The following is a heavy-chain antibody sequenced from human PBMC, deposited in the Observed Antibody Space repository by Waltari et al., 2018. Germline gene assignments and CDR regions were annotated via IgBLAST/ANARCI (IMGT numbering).Heavy chain of an antibody. CDR2: IIPIFGTA. D-gene: IGHD2-8*01. CDR3: ARDVMGREEG. V-gene: IGHV1-69*01. J-gene: IGHJ4*02. CDR1: GGHFRSYA. Sequence: QVQLVQSGAAVGQPGSSVKVPRKDPGGHFRSYAISRARQAPGQGLERIGGIIPIFGTANDAQKFQGRVTITADESTSTAYMELGSLRSEDTAVYYCARDVMGREEGWGQGTLVTVSS.